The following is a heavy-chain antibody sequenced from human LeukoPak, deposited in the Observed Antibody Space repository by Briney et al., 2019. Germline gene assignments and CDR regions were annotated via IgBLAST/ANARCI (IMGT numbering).Heavy chain of an antibody. Sequence: GESLKISCKGSGYSFSIYWIAWVRQMPGKGLEWMGIIYPGDSDTRYNPSFQGQVTISADKSISTAYLQWSSLKASDTAMYYCARLNSGSFYFDYWGQGTLVTVST. CDR3: ARLNSGSFYFDY. CDR2: IYPGDSDT. J-gene: IGHJ4*02. D-gene: IGHD1-26*01. CDR1: GYSFSIYW. V-gene: IGHV5-51*01.